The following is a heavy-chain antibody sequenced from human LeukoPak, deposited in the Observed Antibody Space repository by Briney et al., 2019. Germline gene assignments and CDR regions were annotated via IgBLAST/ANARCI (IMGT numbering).Heavy chain of an antibody. Sequence: GGSLRLSCAASGFTFSNYEMNWVRQAPGKGLEWVSYISSGANTIYYADSVKGRFTISRDNAKNSLYLQMNSLRAEDTAVHYCARGYSYGFWYFDLWGRGTLVTVSS. CDR1: GFTFSNYE. D-gene: IGHD5-18*01. CDR2: ISSGANTI. J-gene: IGHJ2*01. V-gene: IGHV3-48*03. CDR3: ARGYSYGFWYFDL.